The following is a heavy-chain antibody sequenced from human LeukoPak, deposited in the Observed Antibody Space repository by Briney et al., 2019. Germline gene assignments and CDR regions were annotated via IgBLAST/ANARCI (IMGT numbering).Heavy chain of an antibody. CDR1: GFTFDDYA. CDR3: AKAHIPITMVRGVIPLMDV. V-gene: IGHV3-9*01. J-gene: IGHJ6*03. D-gene: IGHD3-10*01. CDR2: ISWNSGSI. Sequence: GGSLRLSCAASGFTFDDYAMHWVRQAPGKGLEWVSGISWNSGSIGYADSVKGRFTISRDNAKNSLYLQMNSLRAEDTALYYCAKAHIPITMVRGVIPLMDVWGKGTTVTISS.